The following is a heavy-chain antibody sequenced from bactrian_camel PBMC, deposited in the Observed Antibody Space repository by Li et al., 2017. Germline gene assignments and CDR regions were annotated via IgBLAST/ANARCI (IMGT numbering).Heavy chain of an antibody. CDR2: IDTDGDT. V-gene: IGHV3S26*01. CDR1: GFPFSTYY. CDR3: AADFDYSSVSWYCGNGYEPAYFDY. D-gene: IGHD6*01. Sequence: HVQLVESGGGSVQAGGSLSLSCAASGFPFSTYYMTWVRQAPGKEREGVAVIDTDGDTIYADSVKGRFTISRDKARNTLYLQMNNLKPEDSAMYSCAADFDYSSVSWYCGNGYEPAYFDYWGQGTQVTVS. J-gene: IGHJ6*01.